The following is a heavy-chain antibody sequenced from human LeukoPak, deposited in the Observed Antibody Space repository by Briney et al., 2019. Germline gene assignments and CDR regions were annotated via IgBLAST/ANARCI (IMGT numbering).Heavy chain of an antibody. J-gene: IGHJ4*02. CDR3: AKGSDYGDYVPRDY. D-gene: IGHD4-17*01. CDR1: GFTSSSYG. CDR2: ISGSGGFT. Sequence: PGGSLRLSCAASGFTSSSYGMSWVRQAPGKGLEWVSAISGSGGFTYYADSVKGRFTISRDNSKNTLYLQMNSLRAEDTAVYYCAKGSDYGDYVPRDYWGQGTLVTVSS. V-gene: IGHV3-23*01.